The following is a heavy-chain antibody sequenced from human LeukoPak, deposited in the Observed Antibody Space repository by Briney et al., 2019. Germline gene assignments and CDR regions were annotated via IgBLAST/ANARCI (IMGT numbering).Heavy chain of an antibody. J-gene: IGHJ4*02. Sequence: GASVKVSCKASGFTLSNYHMHWVRQAPGQGLEWVALITGTGERPDYAQKFQGRVTVTCDTSTSTTFLELRNLKLEDTAVHYCVRAPAGTLDFWGQGTLVTVSS. D-gene: IGHD6-13*01. CDR1: GFTLSNYH. CDR2: ITGTGERP. V-gene: IGHV1-46*01. CDR3: VRAPAGTLDF.